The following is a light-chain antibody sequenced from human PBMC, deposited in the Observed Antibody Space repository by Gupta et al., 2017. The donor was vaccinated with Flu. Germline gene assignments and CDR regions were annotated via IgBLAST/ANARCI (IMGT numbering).Light chain of an antibody. Sequence: QSALTQPASVSGSPGQSITIPCTGTSSDLNDYNSVSWYQRHPGKAPKLLIFEVYNRSSGVSNRFSGSKSGNTASLTISGLQAEDEATYYCISYTSRTSFVFGTGTEVSVL. CDR2: EVY. CDR1: SSDLNDYNS. V-gene: IGLV2-14*01. J-gene: IGLJ1*01. CDR3: ISYTSRTSFV.